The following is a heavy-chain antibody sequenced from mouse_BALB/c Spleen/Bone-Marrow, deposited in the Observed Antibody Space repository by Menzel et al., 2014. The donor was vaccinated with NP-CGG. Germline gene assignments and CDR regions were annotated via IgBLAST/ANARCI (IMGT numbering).Heavy chain of an antibody. CDR2: IDPANGNT. V-gene: IGHV14-3*02. CDR1: GFNIKDTY. J-gene: IGHJ3*01. Sequence: EVKLQESGAELVKPGASVKLSCTASGFNIKDTYMHWVKQRPEQGLEWIGGIDPANGNTKYDPKFQGKATITADTSSNTAYLQLSSLTSEDTAVYYCASYYYGSSGFAYWGQGTLVTVSA. CDR3: ASYYYGSSGFAY. D-gene: IGHD1-1*01.